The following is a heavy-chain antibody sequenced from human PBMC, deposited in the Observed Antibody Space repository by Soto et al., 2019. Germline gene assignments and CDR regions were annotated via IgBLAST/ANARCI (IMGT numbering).Heavy chain of an antibody. CDR3: ARGQLVNPGYYYGMDI. CDR2: LSYDGSEK. Sequence: LRLSCAASGFPFRDYAFHWVRQPPGKGLEWVAVLSYDGSEKYYGDSVKGRFTISRDNAKNMLYLQLSSLRAEDTAVYYCARGQLVNPGYYYGMDIWGQGTTVTVSS. V-gene: IGHV3-33*01. CDR1: GFPFRDYA. J-gene: IGHJ6*02. D-gene: IGHD3-22*01.